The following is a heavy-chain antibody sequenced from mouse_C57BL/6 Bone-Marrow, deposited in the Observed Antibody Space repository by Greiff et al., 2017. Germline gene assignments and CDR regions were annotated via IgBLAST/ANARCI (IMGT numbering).Heavy chain of an antibody. CDR1: GYTFTEYT. J-gene: IGHJ3*01. CDR3: ARDGGHDDYLCWFAY. CDR2: IYPGSGST. V-gene: IGHV1-77*01. D-gene: IGHD2-3*01. Sequence: QVQLKQSGAELVKPGASVKMSCKASGYTFTEYTINWVKQRPGQGLEWIGEIYPGSGSTKYNEKFKGKATLTADKSSSTAYMQLSRLTSEDSAVYYWARDGGHDDYLCWFAYWGQGTLVTVSA.